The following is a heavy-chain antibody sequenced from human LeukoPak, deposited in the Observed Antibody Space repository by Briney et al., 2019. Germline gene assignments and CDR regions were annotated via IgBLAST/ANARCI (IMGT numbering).Heavy chain of an antibody. J-gene: IGHJ6*02. Sequence: SETLSLTCAVYGGSFSGYYWSWIRQPPGKGLEWIGYIYYSGSTNYNPSLKSRVTISVDTSKNQFSLKLSSVTAADTAVYYCARGLVAYGMDVWGQGTTVTVSS. D-gene: IGHD2-15*01. CDR1: GGSFSGYY. CDR3: ARGLVAYGMDV. V-gene: IGHV4-59*01. CDR2: IYYSGST.